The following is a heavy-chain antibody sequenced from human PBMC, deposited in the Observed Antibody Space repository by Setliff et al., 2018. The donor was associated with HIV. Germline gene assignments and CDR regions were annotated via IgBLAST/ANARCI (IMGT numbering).Heavy chain of an antibody. CDR3: ARGIDGSYLKFFDN. Sequence: SVKVSCKASGGRFRSFGFSWIRQAPGQGLEWMGGIIPVFVTLNYAQKFQGRVTITADASTRTAYMELSSLRSEDTAVYYCARGIDGSYLKFFDNWGQGTLVTAPQ. V-gene: IGHV1-69*13. J-gene: IGHJ4*02. CDR2: IIPVFVTL. CDR1: GGRFRSFG. D-gene: IGHD1-26*01.